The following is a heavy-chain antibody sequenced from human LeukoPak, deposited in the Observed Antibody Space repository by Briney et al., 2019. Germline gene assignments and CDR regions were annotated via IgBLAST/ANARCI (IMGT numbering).Heavy chain of an antibody. CDR3: AKSPVLWFGELFYLDY. D-gene: IGHD3-10*01. Sequence: GGSLRLSCAASGFTFSNYAMSWVRQAPGKGLEWVSGISGSGGSTYYADSVKGRFTISRDNSKNTLYLQMNSLRAEDTAVYYCAKSPVLWFGELFYLDYWGQGTLVTVSS. V-gene: IGHV3-23*01. CDR1: GFTFSNYA. J-gene: IGHJ4*02. CDR2: ISGSGGST.